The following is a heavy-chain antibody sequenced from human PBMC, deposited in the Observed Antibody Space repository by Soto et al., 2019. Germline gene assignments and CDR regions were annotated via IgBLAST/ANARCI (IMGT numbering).Heavy chain of an antibody. CDR1: GFTFSSYA. CDR2: ISGSGVST. D-gene: IGHD3-22*01. J-gene: IGHJ4*02. Sequence: GWSLRLSRAASGFTFSSYAMSWVRQAPGKGLEWVSAISGSGVSTHYADSVKGRFTISRDNSKNTLYLQMNSPRADDTAVYYCAKDYSYDSPGYKRFDYWGQGTLVTVSS. CDR3: AKDYSYDSPGYKRFDY. V-gene: IGHV3-23*01.